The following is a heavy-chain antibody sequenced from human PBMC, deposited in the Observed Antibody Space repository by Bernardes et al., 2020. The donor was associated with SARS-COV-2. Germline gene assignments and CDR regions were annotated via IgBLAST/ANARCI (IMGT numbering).Heavy chain of an antibody. CDR2: IYSGGST. V-gene: IGHV3-53*01. D-gene: IGHD3-3*01. Sequence: SLRLSRAASGLTVISNYISWVRHAPGKGLEWVSVIYSGGSTYYADSVKGRFTISRDNSKNTLYLQINSLRAEDTAVYYCARDRVYYDFWSGYYTGYYGMDVWGQGTTVTVSS. CDR3: ARDRVYYDFWSGYYTGYYGMDV. J-gene: IGHJ6*02. CDR1: GLTVISNY.